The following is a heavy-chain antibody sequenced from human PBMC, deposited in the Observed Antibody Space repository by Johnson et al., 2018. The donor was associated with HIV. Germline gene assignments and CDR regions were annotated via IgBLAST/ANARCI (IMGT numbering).Heavy chain of an antibody. CDR3: ARPDSSSARAHDAFDI. J-gene: IGHJ3*02. CDR1: GFTFSDVW. CDR2: IKRQIDGGTT. Sequence: EVQLVESGGGLVKPGESLRLSCVASGFTFSDVWMTWVRQAPGRGLEWVGRIKRQIDGGTTDYATPVKGRFTFSRDDSKNNLYLQMNSLRAADTAVYYCARPDSSSARAHDAFDIWGQGTMVTVSS. D-gene: IGHD6-6*01. V-gene: IGHV3-15*01.